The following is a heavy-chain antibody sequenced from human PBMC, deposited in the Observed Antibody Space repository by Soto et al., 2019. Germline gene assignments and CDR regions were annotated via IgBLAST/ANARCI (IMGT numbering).Heavy chain of an antibody. CDR2: IDPSDSQT. D-gene: IGHD3-22*01. V-gene: IGHV5-10-1*01. Sequence: PGESLKISCKGSGYSFAGYWITWVRQKPGKGLEWMGRIDPSDSQTYYSPSFRGHVTISATKSITTVFLQWSSLRASDTAMYYCARQIYDSDTGPHFQYSFDSWGQGTPVTVSS. CDR3: ARQIYDSDTGPHFQYSFDS. J-gene: IGHJ4*02. CDR1: GYSFAGYW.